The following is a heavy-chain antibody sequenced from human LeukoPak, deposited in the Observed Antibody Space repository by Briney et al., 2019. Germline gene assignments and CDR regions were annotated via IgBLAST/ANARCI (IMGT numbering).Heavy chain of an antibody. Sequence: AGGSLRLSCAASGFTFSSHEMNWVREAPGKGLEWVSYISSSGSTIYYADSVKGRFTISRDNAKNSLYLQMNSLRAEDTAVYYCARDGGIAAAGPFGYSGQGTLVTVSS. CDR3: ARDGGIAAAGPFGY. CDR2: ISSSGSTI. D-gene: IGHD6-13*01. V-gene: IGHV3-48*03. J-gene: IGHJ4*02. CDR1: GFTFSSHE.